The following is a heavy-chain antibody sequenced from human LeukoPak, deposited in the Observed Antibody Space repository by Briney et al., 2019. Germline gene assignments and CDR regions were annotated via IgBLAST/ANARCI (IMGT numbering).Heavy chain of an antibody. CDR2: IIPILAMT. V-gene: IGHV1-69*04. D-gene: IGHD3-22*01. J-gene: IGHJ6*02. Sequence: APVKVSCKASGGTFSTYGVSWVRQAPGQGLEWMGRIIPILAMTSYAQNFQGRVTITADKSTSTAYMELSSLRSEDTAVYYCARTNYYDSSGYQGAGTYYYGMDVWGQGTTVTVSS. CDR3: ARTNYYDSSGYQGAGTYYYGMDV. CDR1: GGTFSTYG.